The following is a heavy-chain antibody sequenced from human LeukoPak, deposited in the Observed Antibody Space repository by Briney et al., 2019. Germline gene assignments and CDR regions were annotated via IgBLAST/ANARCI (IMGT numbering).Heavy chain of an antibody. J-gene: IGHJ5*02. CDR3: ARVKSGIAARLGWWFGP. CDR2: INPNSGGT. D-gene: IGHD6-6*01. Sequence: ASVKVSCKASGYTFTNFYIHWVRQAPGQGLEWMGWINPNSGGTNYAQKFQGRVTMTRDTSISTAYMELRSLRSDDTAVYYCARVKSGIAARLGWWFGPWGQGTLVTVSS. V-gene: IGHV1-2*02. CDR1: GYTFTNFY.